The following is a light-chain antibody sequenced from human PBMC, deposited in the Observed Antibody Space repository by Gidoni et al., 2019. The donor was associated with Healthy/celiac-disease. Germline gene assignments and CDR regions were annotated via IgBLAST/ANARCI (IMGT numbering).Light chain of an antibody. Sequence: ELVLTQSPGTLSLSPGERATLSCRASQSVSSSYLAWYQQKPGQAPRLLIYGASSRATGIPDRFSGSGSGTDFTLTSSRLEPEDFAVYYCQQYGSSLPWTFGQXTKVEIK. V-gene: IGKV3-20*01. CDR2: GAS. CDR3: QQYGSSLPWT. J-gene: IGKJ1*01. CDR1: QSVSSSY.